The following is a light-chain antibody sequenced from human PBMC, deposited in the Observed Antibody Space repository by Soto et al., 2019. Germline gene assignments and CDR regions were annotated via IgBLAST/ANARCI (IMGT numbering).Light chain of an antibody. V-gene: IGLV2-8*01. CDR1: SSVVGGYNF. Sequence: QSALTQPPSASGSPGQSVTISCTGASSVVGGYNFVSWYQHHPGKAPRLMIYDVTQRPSGVPDRFSGSKSGNTASLTVSGLQVDDEPYYYCSSYAGSSIPVAFGGGTKLTVL. J-gene: IGLJ2*01. CDR3: SSYAGSSIPVA. CDR2: DVT.